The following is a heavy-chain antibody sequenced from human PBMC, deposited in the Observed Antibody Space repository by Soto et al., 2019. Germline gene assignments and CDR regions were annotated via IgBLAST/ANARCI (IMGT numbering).Heavy chain of an antibody. CDR1: GYSFTSYW. CDR3: ARTSWYSGWYFDL. CDR2: IYPGESDT. J-gene: IGHJ2*01. V-gene: IGHV5-51*01. D-gene: IGHD6-13*01. Sequence: PGESLKISCKGSGYSFTSYWIGWVRQMPGKGLEWMGIIYPGESDTRYSPSFQGQVTISADKSISTAYLQWSSLKASDTAMYYCARTSWYSGWYFDLWGRGTLVTVSS.